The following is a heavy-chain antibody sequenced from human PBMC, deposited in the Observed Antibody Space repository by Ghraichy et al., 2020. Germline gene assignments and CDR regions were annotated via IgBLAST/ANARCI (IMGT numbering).Heavy chain of an antibody. D-gene: IGHD5-24*01. CDR1: GESLSGYY. CDR3: TRGLKNLGWPGYFDR. CDR2: IDHRGNI. J-gene: IGHJ4*02. V-gene: IGHV4-34*01. Sequence: SQTLSLTCGVYGESLSGYYWSWIRQPPGKGLEWIGGIDHRGNINYNPSLGSRLSISIDTSRNQISLKVTSLTAADTAIYYCTRGLKNLGWPGYFDRWGQGTLVTVSS.